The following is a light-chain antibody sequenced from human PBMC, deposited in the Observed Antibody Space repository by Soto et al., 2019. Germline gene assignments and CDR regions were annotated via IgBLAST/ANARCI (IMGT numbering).Light chain of an antibody. J-gene: IGLJ2*01. Sequence: QSVLTQPPSVSGAPGQRVTISCTGSSSNIGAGYDVHWYQQLPGTAPKLLIYYNTNRPSGVPDRFSGSKSGTSASLAITGLQAEDEADYYCQSYDSSLSGVIFGGGTKLTVL. CDR2: YNT. CDR1: SSNIGAGYD. V-gene: IGLV1-40*01. CDR3: QSYDSSLSGVI.